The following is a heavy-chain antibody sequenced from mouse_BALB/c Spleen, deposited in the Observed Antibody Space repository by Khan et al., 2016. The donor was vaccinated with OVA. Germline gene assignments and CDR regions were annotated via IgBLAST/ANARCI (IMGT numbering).Heavy chain of an antibody. Sequence: IQLVQSGAELVKPGASVKLSCTASGFNIKDTYMHWVKERPEQGLEWIGRIAPANGNTKYDPKFQGKATITADTSSNTSYLQLSSLTSEDTAVYYCAQASYYPRISGMWGEGTTVTVSS. CDR2: IAPANGNT. V-gene: IGHV14-3*02. J-gene: IGHJ1*01. D-gene: IGHD1-1*01. CDR1: GFNIKDTY. CDR3: AQASYYPRISGM.